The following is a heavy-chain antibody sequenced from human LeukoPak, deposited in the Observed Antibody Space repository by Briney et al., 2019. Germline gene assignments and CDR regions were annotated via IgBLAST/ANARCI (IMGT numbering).Heavy chain of an antibody. CDR1: GGSISSYY. CDR3: ARSSYGDYYFDY. Sequence: PSETLSLTCTVSGGSISSYYWSWIRQHPGKGLEWIGYIYYSGSTYYNPSLKSRPTISVDTSKNQFSLKLSSVTAADTAVYYCARSSYGDYYFDYWGQGTLVTVSS. D-gene: IGHD4-17*01. CDR2: IYYSGST. J-gene: IGHJ4*02. V-gene: IGHV4-59*06.